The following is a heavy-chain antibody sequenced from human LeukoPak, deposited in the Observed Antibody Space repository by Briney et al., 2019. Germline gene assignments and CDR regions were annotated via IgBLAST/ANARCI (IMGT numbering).Heavy chain of an antibody. V-gene: IGHV3-7*01. CDR2: IKQDGSEK. D-gene: IGHD3-22*01. Sequence: GGSRRLSCAASGFTFSSYWMSWVRQAPGKGLEWVANIKQDGSEKYYVDSVKGRFTISRDNAKNSLYLQMNSLRAEDTAVYYCARDRYDSSGYYYFDYWGQGTLVTVSS. J-gene: IGHJ4*02. CDR1: GFTFSSYW. CDR3: ARDRYDSSGYYYFDY.